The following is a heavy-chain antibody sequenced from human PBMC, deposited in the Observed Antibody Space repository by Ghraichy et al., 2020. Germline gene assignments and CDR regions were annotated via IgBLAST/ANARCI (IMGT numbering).Heavy chain of an antibody. Sequence: LSLTCAASKFTFRNSWMSWMRQAPGKGLELVAIINQDGSGKQYVDSVRGRFTISRDNAENSLYLQMSSLRAEDTAMYYCATDQYRSFPDWGRGTMVTVTS. D-gene: IGHD1-14*01. J-gene: IGHJ3*01. CDR1: KFTFRNSW. V-gene: IGHV3-7*01. CDR3: ATDQYRSFPD. CDR2: INQDGSGK.